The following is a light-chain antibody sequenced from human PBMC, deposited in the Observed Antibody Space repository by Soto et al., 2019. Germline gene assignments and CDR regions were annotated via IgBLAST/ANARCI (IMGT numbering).Light chain of an antibody. J-gene: IGKJ1*01. CDR1: QPITYF. CDR3: QQSYSTPRT. CDR2: AVS. V-gene: IGKV1-39*01. Sequence: DIQMDQSPSSLSASVGDRVTITCRASQPITYFLNWYQQKPGEAPKLLIYAVSTLQGGVPSRFSGSGSGTEFTLTIGSLQREDSATYYCQQSYSTPRTFGEGTKVEIK.